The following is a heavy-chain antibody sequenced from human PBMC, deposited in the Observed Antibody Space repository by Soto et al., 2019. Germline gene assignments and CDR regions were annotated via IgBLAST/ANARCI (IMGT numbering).Heavy chain of an antibody. Sequence: SETLSLTCTVSGTSISSYYWSWIRQPPGKGLEWIANIHYSGTTNYNPSLASRVTLSVDTSKNQFSLKMTPVTAADRAMYFCARYNSYAIDYWGRGTLVTVSS. V-gene: IGHV4-59*01. CDR3: ARYNSYAIDY. J-gene: IGHJ4*02. CDR1: GTSISSYY. CDR2: IHYSGTT. D-gene: IGHD2-8*01.